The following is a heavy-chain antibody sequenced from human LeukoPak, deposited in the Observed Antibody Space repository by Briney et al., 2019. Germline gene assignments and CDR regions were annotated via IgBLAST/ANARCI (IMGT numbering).Heavy chain of an antibody. CDR2: IYYSGST. CDR1: SGSFSGYY. J-gene: IGHJ5*02. Sequence: SETLSLTCAVYSGSFSGYYWSWIRQHPGKGLEWIGYIYYSGSTYYNPSLKSRVTISVDTSKNQFSLKLSSVTAADTAVYYCARDRSACSSTSCYPNWFDPWGQGTLVTVSS. CDR3: ARDRSACSSTSCYPNWFDP. D-gene: IGHD2-2*01. V-gene: IGHV4-31*11.